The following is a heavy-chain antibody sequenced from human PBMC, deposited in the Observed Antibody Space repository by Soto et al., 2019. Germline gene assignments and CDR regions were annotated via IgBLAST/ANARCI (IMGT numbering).Heavy chain of an antibody. D-gene: IGHD5-12*01. V-gene: IGHV1-69*06. CDR1: GGTFSSYA. CDR3: ASSDIVATHASYYYYGMDV. CDR2: IIPIFGTA. Sequence: QVQLVQSGAEVKKPGSSVKVSCKASGGTFSSYAISWVRQAPGQGLEWMGGIIPIFGTANYAQKFQGRVTITADKSTSTAYMELSSLRSEDTAVYYCASSDIVATHASYYYYGMDVWGQGTTVTVSS. J-gene: IGHJ6*02.